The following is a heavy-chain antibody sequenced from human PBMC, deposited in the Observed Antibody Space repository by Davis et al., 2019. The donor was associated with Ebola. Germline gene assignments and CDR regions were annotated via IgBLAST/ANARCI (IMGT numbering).Heavy chain of an antibody. J-gene: IGHJ4*02. D-gene: IGHD2-15*01. CDR1: GFTSSDHY. Sequence: GESLKISCAASGFTSSDHYMSWIRQAPGKGMEWISYISSSTYTKYADSVKGRFTISRDNAKNSLHLQINSLRAEDTALYYCAREARYCSGGSCYRHYYFDYWGRGTLVTVSS. CDR3: AREARYCSGGSCYRHYYFDY. CDR2: ISSSTYT. V-gene: IGHV3-11*06.